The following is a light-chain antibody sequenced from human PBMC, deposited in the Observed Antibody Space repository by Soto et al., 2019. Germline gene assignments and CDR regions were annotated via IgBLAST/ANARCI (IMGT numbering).Light chain of an antibody. CDR1: QSISSY. CDR3: QQSYSTPSIT. CDR2: AAS. Sequence: DMHMTQSPSSLSASVGDRVTITSRASQSISSYLNWYQQKPGKAPKLLIYAASSLQSGVPSRFSGSGSGTDFTLTISSLQPEDFATYYCQQSYSTPSITFGQGTRLEIK. J-gene: IGKJ5*01. V-gene: IGKV1-39*01.